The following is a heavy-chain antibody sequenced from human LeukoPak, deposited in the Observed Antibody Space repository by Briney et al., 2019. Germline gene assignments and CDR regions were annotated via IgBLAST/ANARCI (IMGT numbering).Heavy chain of an antibody. Sequence: TGGSLRLSCAASGFTFSSYWMHWVRQAPGKGLVWVSRIKSDGSSTNYADSVKGRFTISRDNAKNTLYLQMNSLRAEDTAVYYCARGGAVAGTGDYWGQGSLVTVSS. V-gene: IGHV3-74*01. CDR3: ARGGAVAGTGDY. D-gene: IGHD6-19*01. CDR2: IKSDGSST. J-gene: IGHJ4*02. CDR1: GFTFSSYW.